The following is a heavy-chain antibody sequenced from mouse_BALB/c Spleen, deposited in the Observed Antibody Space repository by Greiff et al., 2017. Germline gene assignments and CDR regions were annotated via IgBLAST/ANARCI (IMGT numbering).Heavy chain of an antibody. Sequence: EVQGVESGGGLVKPGGSLKLSCAASGFTFSSYAMSWVRQTPEKRLEWVATISSGGSCTYYPDSVTGRFTISTDNAKNTLYLQMCSLRSEDTAMYYCAGHFPYWGQGTLVTVSA. J-gene: IGHJ3*01. CDR3: AGHFPY. CDR2: ISSGGSCT. CDR1: GFTFSSYA. V-gene: IGHV5-9-3*01.